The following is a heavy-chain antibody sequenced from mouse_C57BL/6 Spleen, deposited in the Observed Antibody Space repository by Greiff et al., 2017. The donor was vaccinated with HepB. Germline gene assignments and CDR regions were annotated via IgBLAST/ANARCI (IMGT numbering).Heavy chain of an antibody. CDR3: ASRRGLNYDYDGDYFDY. Sequence: VQLQQSGAELARPGASVKLSCKASGYTFTSYGISWVKQRTGQGLEWIGEIYPRSGNTYYNEKFKGKATLTADKSSSTAYMELRSLTSEDSAVYFWASRRGLNYDYDGDYFDYWGQGTTLTVSS. J-gene: IGHJ2*01. V-gene: IGHV1-81*01. CDR2: IYPRSGNT. D-gene: IGHD2-4*01. CDR1: GYTFTSYG.